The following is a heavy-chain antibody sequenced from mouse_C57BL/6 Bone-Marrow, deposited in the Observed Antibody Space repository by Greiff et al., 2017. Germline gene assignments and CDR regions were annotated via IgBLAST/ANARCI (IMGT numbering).Heavy chain of an antibody. CDR2: IDPETGGT. CDR1: GYTFTDYE. Sequence: VQLQQSGAELVRPGASVTLSCKASGYTFTDYEMHWVKQTPVHGLEWIGAIDPETGGTAYNQKFKGKAILTADKSSSPAYMELRSLTSEDSAVYYCTSPRDYWGQGTSVTVSS. J-gene: IGHJ4*01. CDR3: TSPRDY. V-gene: IGHV1-15*01.